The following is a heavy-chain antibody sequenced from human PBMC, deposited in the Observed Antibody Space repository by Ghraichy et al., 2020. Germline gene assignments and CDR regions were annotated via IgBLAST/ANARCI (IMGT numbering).Heavy chain of an antibody. D-gene: IGHD6-19*01. J-gene: IGHJ6*02. CDR3: ARVGAVAALDYGMDV. V-gene: IGHV2-70*11. CDR2: IDWDDDK. CDR1: GFSLSTSGMC. Sequence: SGPTLVKPTQTLTLTCTFSGFSLSTSGMCVSWIRQPPGKALEWLARIDWDDDKYYSTSLKTRLTISKDTSKNQVVLTLTNMDPVDTATYYCARVGAVAALDYGMDVWGQGTTVTVSS.